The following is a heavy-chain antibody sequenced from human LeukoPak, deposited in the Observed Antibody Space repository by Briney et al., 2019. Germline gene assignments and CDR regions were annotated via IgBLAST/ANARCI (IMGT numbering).Heavy chain of an antibody. V-gene: IGHV3-23*01. CDR3: AKDPAGILTGYYYYYYYGMDV. D-gene: IGHD3-9*01. J-gene: IGHJ6*02. CDR1: GFTFSSYA. Sequence: GGSLRLSCAASGFTFSSYAMSWVRQAPGKGLEWVSAISGSGGSTYYADSVKGRFTISRDNSKNTLYLQMNSLRAEDTAVYHCAKDPAGILTGYYYYYYYGMDVWGQGTTVTVSS. CDR2: ISGSGGST.